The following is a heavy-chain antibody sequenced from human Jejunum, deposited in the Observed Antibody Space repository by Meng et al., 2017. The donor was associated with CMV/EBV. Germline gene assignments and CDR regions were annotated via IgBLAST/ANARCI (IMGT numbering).Heavy chain of an antibody. Sequence: SVSGGSISEYYWAWIRQAPGKGLEWFGHIYSTGTTYSNPALKSRVTISLDTSERQLSLRLNSVTAADTAVYFCARFHWLVYYFDYWGQGTPVTVSS. D-gene: IGHD6-19*01. V-gene: IGHV4-59*01. CDR3: ARFHWLVYYFDY. CDR1: GGSISEYY. J-gene: IGHJ4*02. CDR2: IYSTGTT.